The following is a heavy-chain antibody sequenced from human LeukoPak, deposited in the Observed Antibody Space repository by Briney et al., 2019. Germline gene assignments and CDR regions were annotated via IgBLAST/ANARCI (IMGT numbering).Heavy chain of an antibody. V-gene: IGHV3-53*04. CDR1: GFTFSRHW. CDR2: IYSGGST. J-gene: IGHJ4*02. D-gene: IGHD3-10*01. CDR3: ARRGSGSYPDY. Sequence: PGGSLRLSCVVSGFTFSRHWMSWVRQAPGKGLEWVSVIYSGGSTYYADSVKGRFTISRHNSKNTLYLQMNSLRAEDTAVYYCARRGSGSYPDYWGQGTLVTVSS.